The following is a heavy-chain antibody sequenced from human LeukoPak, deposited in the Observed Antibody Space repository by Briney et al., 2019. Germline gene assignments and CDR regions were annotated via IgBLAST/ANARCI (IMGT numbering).Heavy chain of an antibody. J-gene: IGHJ4*02. CDR2: ISAYNGNT. D-gene: IGHD6-19*01. V-gene: IGHV1-18*01. CDR3: ARDLAAVAGRGGWFDY. CDR1: GYTFTTYN. Sequence: ASVKVSCKASGYTFTTYNINWVRQAPGQGLEWMGWISAYNGNTNYAQKLQGRVTMTTDTSTSTAYMELRSLRSDDTAVYYCARDLAAVAGRGGWFDYWGQGTLVTVSS.